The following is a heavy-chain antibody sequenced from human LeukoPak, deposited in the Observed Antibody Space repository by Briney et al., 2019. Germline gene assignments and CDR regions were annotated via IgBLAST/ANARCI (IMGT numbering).Heavy chain of an antibody. J-gene: IGHJ4*02. Sequence: PGGSLRLSCAASGFTVSSNYMSWVRQAPGKGLEWVSVIYSGGSTYYADSVKGRFTISRDNSKNTLYLQMNSLRAEDTAVYYCARRSSTFYYFDYWGQGTLVTVSS. CDR2: IYSGGST. V-gene: IGHV3-53*01. D-gene: IGHD2-2*01. CDR3: ARRSSTFYYFDY. CDR1: GFTVSSNY.